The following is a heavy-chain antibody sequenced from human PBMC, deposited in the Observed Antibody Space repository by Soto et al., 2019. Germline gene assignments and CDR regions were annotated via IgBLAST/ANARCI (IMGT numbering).Heavy chain of an antibody. J-gene: IGHJ6*02. CDR1: GYIFVNYG. D-gene: IGHD3-16*01. Sequence: QVQLVQSGDEVKKPGASVKVSCKASGYIFVNYGIAWVRQAPRPGLEWMGWISPYTGNTHSATKVQGRLTMTTDTSTSTAYMDLGSLTSDDTAVYYCVMVDNYVTPTPQDVWGQGTTVTVSS. CDR2: ISPYTGNT. CDR3: VMVDNYVTPTPQDV. V-gene: IGHV1-18*01.